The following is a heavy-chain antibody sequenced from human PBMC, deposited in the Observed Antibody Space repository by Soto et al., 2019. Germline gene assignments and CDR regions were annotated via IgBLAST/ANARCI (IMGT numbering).Heavy chain of an antibody. CDR2: INPSGGST. CDR1: GYTFTSYY. Sequence: ASVKVSCKASGYTFTSYYMHWVRQAPGQGLEWMGIINPSGGSTSYAQKFQGRVTMTRDTSTSTVYMELSSLRSEDTAVYYCARDGPLHSGYDFFFDYWGQGTLVTVSS. CDR3: ARDGPLHSGYDFFFDY. D-gene: IGHD5-12*01. V-gene: IGHV1-46*01. J-gene: IGHJ4*02.